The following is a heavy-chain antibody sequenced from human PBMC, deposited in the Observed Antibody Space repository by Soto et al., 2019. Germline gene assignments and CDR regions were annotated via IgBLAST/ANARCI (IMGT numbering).Heavy chain of an antibody. CDR1: GVSISSNKW. J-gene: IGHJ3*02. CDR3: TSFLVVMTGEDAFDI. V-gene: IGHV4-4*02. D-gene: IGHD2-21*01. CDR2: IYESGTT. Sequence: QVQLQESGPGLVEPSGTLSLTCAVSGVSISSNKWWNWVRQPPGKGLEWIGEIYESGTTKYNPSLKSRLTIPVDKSKNQFSLRLNSVTAADTAVYYCTSFLVVMTGEDAFDIWGQGTMVTVSS.